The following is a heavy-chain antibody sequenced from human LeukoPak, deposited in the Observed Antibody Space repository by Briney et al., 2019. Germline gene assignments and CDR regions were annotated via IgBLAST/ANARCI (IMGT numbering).Heavy chain of an antibody. CDR3: VRNEATAGLSF. J-gene: IGHJ4*02. CDR1: GFIFSNFG. CDR2: ISYDGSNE. V-gene: IGHV3-33*05. Sequence: KTGGSLRLSCAASGFIFSNFGMHWVRQAPGKGLEWVTFISYDGSNEYYADSVKGRFTISRDSSKNTLYLQMNSLRAEDTALYYCVRNEATAGLSFWGQGTLVTVSS. D-gene: IGHD3/OR15-3a*01.